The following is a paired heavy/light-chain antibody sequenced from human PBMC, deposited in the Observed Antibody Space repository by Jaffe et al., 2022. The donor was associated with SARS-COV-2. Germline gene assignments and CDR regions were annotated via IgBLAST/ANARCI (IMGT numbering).Heavy chain of an antibody. V-gene: IGHV3-23*01. D-gene: IGHD1-26*01. CDR2: ISGTGGST. J-gene: IGHJ4*02. CDR1: GFTFSSYV. Sequence: EVQLLESGGDLVQPGGSLRLSCAASGFTFSSYVMSWVRQAPGKGLEWVSTISGTGGSTYYADSVKGRFTISRDYSKNTLYLQMNSLRAEDTAVYYCAKAVGAITTYYYDYWGQGTLVTVSS. CDR3: AKAVGAITTYYYDY.
Light chain of an antibody. V-gene: IGKV2-24*01. CDR2: KIS. Sequence: DIVMTQTPLSSPVTLGQPASISCRSSQSLVHSDGNTYLTWLQQRPGQPPRLLFYKISNRFSGVPDRFSGSGAGTDFTLKISRVEAEDVGVYYCMQATQFPHTFGQGTKLEIK. CDR3: MQATQFPHT. CDR1: QSLVHSDGNTY. J-gene: IGKJ2*01.